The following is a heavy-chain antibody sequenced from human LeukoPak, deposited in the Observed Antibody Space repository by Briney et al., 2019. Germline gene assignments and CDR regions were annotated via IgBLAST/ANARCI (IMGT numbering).Heavy chain of an antibody. J-gene: IGHJ5*02. CDR1: GFTFSSYA. D-gene: IGHD6-13*01. V-gene: IGHV3-23*01. CDR3: VRESPVAAVGRIWFDP. Sequence: PGGSLRLSCAASGFTFSSYAMSWVRQAPGEGLEWVSTVSGSNGNTHYADSVKGRFTISRDNSKNTLYLQMNSLRAEDTAVYYCVRESPVAAVGRIWFDPWGQGTLVTVSS. CDR2: VSGSNGNT.